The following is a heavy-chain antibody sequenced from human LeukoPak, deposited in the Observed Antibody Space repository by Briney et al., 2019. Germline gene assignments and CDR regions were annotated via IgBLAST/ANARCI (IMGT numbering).Heavy chain of an antibody. Sequence: PGGSLRLSCAASGFTFSSYSMNWVRQAPGKGLEWVSSISSSSSYIYYADSVKGRFTISRDNSKNTLYLQMNSLRAEDTAVYYCAKDRYYYDSSGYRGNAFDIWGQGTMVTVSS. CDR1: GFTFSSYS. D-gene: IGHD3-22*01. CDR2: ISSSSSYI. J-gene: IGHJ3*02. CDR3: AKDRYYYDSSGYRGNAFDI. V-gene: IGHV3-21*04.